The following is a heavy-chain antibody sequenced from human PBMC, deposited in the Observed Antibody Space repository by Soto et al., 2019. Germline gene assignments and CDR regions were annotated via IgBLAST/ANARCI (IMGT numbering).Heavy chain of an antibody. CDR2: ISSSSSYI. V-gene: IGHV3-21*01. Sequence: EVQLVESGGGLVKPGGSLRLSCAASGFTFSSYSMNWVRQAPGKGLEWVSSISSSSSYIYYADSVKGRFTISRDNDKNSLYLQMNSLRAEDTAVYYCARGRSGYYGSGSYYEWGQGTLVTVSS. D-gene: IGHD3-10*01. CDR3: ARGRSGYYGSGSYYE. J-gene: IGHJ4*02. CDR1: GFTFSSYS.